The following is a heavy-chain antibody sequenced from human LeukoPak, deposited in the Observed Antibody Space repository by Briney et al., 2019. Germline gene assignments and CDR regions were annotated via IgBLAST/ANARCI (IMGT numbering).Heavy chain of an antibody. V-gene: IGHV4-39*07. Sequence: SETLSLTCTVSGGSISGSSYYWGWIRQPPGKGLEWIGSIYYSGSTYYNPSLKSRVTISVDTSKNQFSLKLSSVTAADTAVYYCARATTVTIPFDIWGQGTMVTVSS. J-gene: IGHJ3*02. CDR2: IYYSGST. D-gene: IGHD4-17*01. CDR3: ARATTVTIPFDI. CDR1: GGSISGSSYY.